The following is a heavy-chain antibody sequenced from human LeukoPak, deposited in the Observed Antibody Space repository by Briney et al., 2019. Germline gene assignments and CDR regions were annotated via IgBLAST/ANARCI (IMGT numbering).Heavy chain of an antibody. J-gene: IGHJ4*02. CDR3: ARSIVVTGPTRDY. Sequence: PGGSLRLSCAASGFTLSNYWMSWVHQAPGKGLEWVANIKKDGSEKYYVNSVKGRFTISRDNAKNSLYLQMNSLRAEDTAVYYCARSIVVTGPTRDYWGQGTLVTVSS. V-gene: IGHV3-7*01. D-gene: IGHD6-19*01. CDR2: IKKDGSEK. CDR1: GFTLSNYW.